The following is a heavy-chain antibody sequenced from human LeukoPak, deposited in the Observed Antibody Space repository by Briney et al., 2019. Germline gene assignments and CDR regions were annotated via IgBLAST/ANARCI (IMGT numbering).Heavy chain of an antibody. Sequence: PGGSLRLSCAASGFTFSSYSMNWVRQAPGKGLEWVSSISSSSTYIYYADSVKGRFTISRDNSKNTLYLQMNSLRAEDTAIYYCVKRSGYNYGYFDSWGQGTLVTVSS. CDR1: GFTFSSYS. J-gene: IGHJ4*02. V-gene: IGHV3-21*04. CDR2: ISSSSTYI. CDR3: VKRSGYNYGYFDS. D-gene: IGHD5-18*01.